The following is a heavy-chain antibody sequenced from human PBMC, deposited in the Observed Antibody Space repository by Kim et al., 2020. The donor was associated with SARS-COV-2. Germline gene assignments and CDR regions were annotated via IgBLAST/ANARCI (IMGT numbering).Heavy chain of an antibody. CDR2: INAGNGNT. D-gene: IGHD6-13*01. J-gene: IGHJ4*02. CDR3: ARTNHATPPYSSSWTGFGY. Sequence: ASVKVSCKASGYTFTSYAMHWVRQAPGQRLEWMGWINAGNGNTKYSQKFQGRVTITRDTSASTAYMELSSLRSEDTAVYYCARTNHATPPYSSSWTGFGYWGQGTLVTVSS. V-gene: IGHV1-3*01. CDR1: GYTFTSYA.